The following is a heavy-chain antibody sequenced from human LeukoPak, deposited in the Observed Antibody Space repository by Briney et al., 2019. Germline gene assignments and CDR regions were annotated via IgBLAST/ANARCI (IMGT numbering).Heavy chain of an antibody. J-gene: IGHJ3*02. CDR3: ARDYSSYAFDI. Sequence: PGGSLRLSCAASGFTFSSYWMSWVRQAPGKGLEWVANIKQDGSVKYYVDSVKGRFTISRDNAKNSLYLQMNSLRAEDTAVYYFARDYSSYAFDIWGQGTMVTVSS. V-gene: IGHV3-7*01. CDR2: IKQDGSVK. CDR1: GFTFSSYW. D-gene: IGHD6-13*01.